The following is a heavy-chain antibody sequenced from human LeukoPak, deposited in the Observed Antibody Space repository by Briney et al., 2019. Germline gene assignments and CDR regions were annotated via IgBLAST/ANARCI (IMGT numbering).Heavy chain of an antibody. Sequence: GASVKVSCKASGYSFTSFDINWVRRATGQGPEWMGWMNPNSGSAGYAQKFQGRVIMTGNTSISTAYMELSGLRSDDTAVYYCARETTVSTTFDLWGRGTLVTVSS. CDR3: ARETTVSTTFDL. J-gene: IGHJ2*01. V-gene: IGHV1-8*02. CDR1: GYSFTSFD. CDR2: MNPNSGSA. D-gene: IGHD5/OR15-5a*01.